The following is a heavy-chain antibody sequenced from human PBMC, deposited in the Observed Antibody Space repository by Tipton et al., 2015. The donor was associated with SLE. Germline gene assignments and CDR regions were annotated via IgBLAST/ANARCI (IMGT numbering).Heavy chain of an antibody. CDR1: GYSISSGYY. Sequence: GLVKPSETLSLTCAVSGYSISSGYYWGWIRQPPGKGLEWIGSIYHSGSTYYNPSLKSRVTISVDTSKNQFSLKLSSVTAADTAVYYCARHRGTPRRAFDIWGQGTMVTVSS. J-gene: IGHJ3*02. D-gene: IGHD1-14*01. CDR2: IYHSGST. V-gene: IGHV4-38-2*01. CDR3: ARHRGTPRRAFDI.